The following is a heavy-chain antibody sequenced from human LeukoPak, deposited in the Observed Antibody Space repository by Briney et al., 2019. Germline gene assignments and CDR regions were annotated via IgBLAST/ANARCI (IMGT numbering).Heavy chain of an antibody. D-gene: IGHD4-17*01. CDR1: GFTFDDYG. V-gene: IGHV4-38-2*01. CDR2: IYSSGST. J-gene: IGHJ4*02. CDR3: ARVDYGDGDY. Sequence: GSLRLSCAASGFTFDDYGMSWVRQAPGKGLEWIGSIYSSGSTYYNSSLKSRVTISIDTSKNQVSLKMSSVTAADTAVYYCARVDYGDGDYWGQGTLVTVSS.